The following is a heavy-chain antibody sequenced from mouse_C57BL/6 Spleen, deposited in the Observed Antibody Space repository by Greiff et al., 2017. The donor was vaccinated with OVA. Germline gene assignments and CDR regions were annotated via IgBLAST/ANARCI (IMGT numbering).Heavy chain of an antibody. D-gene: IGHD2-5*01. Sequence: VQLQQSGPELVKPGASVKIPCKASGYTFTDYNMDWVKQSHGKSLEWIGDINPNNGGTIYNQKFKGKATLTVDKSSSTAYMELRSLTSEDTAVYYCARVASPYYSNYAYYFDYWGQGTTLTVSS. V-gene: IGHV1-18*01. CDR1: GYTFTDYN. CDR2: INPNNGGT. J-gene: IGHJ2*01. CDR3: ARVASPYYSNYAYYFDY.